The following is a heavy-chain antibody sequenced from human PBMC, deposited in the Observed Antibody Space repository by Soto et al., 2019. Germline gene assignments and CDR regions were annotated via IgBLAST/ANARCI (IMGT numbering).Heavy chain of an antibody. D-gene: IGHD2-2*01. J-gene: IGHJ6*02. CDR3: AKDSKSVSVSAARVYGMDV. CDR2: TRSNGEHT. CDR1: GFMFSSFA. Sequence: GGSPRLSCAGSGFMFSSFAMTWVRQAPGKGLEWVSTTRSNGEHTYYADSVKGRFTVSRDNSKNTLFLEMSSLRAEDSAIYYCAKDSKSVSVSAARVYGMDVWGQGTTVTVSS. V-gene: IGHV3-23*01.